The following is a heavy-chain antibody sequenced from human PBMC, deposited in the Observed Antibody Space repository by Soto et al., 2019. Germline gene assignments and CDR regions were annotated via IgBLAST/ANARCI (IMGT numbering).Heavy chain of an antibody. CDR2: IIPIFGTA. D-gene: IGHD3-10*01. V-gene: IGHV1-69*01. CDR3: ARGGYYGSGSYFDPEFDY. J-gene: IGHJ4*02. Sequence: QVQLVQSGAEVKKPGSSVKVSCKASGGTFSSYAISWVRQAPGQGLEWMGGIIPIFGTANYAQKCQGRVTSTADESTSTAYMELSSLRSEDTAVYYCARGGYYGSGSYFDPEFDYWGQGTLVTVSS. CDR1: GGTFSSYA.